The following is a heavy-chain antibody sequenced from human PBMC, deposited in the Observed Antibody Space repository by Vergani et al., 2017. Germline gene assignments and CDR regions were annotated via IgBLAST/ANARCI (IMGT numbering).Heavy chain of an antibody. CDR3: ARDQGSGTNRHHYGLDV. D-gene: IGHD3-10*01. CDR1: GFTLGSYS. CDR2: ISRSGNYV. V-gene: IGHV3-21*06. Sequence: EEHLVEAGGGLVKPGGSRRLSRVASGFTLGSYSVNRVRQAPGRGLEWVSSISRSGNYVYYPASVKGRFSISRDNAKNLLSLQMNSLRADDTAVYYCARDQGSGTNRHHYGLDVWGQGTTVTVSS. J-gene: IGHJ6*02.